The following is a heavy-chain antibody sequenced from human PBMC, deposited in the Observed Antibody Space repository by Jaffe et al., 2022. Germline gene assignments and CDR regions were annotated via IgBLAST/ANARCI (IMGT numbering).Heavy chain of an antibody. D-gene: IGHD6-19*01. J-gene: IGHJ4*02. CDR2: ISKDASST. CDR3: ARSGYVSGWHYFDY. V-gene: IGHV3-74*01. CDR1: GFTFSDYW. Sequence: EVQLVESGGGLVQPGESLRLSCAASGFTFSDYWMHWVRQAPGKGLVWVSRISKDASSTSYADSVKGRFTISRDNAKNTLYLQMHSLSAEDTAIYYCARSGYVSGWHYFDYWGQGTLITVSS.